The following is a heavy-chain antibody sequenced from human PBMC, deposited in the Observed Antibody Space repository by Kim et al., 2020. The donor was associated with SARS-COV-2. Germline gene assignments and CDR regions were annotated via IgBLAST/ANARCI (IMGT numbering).Heavy chain of an antibody. J-gene: IGHJ4*02. CDR3: ARSYDSSGWYVPRLIDY. V-gene: IGHV4-39*01. CDR2: IYYSGST. D-gene: IGHD6-19*01. Sequence: SETLSLTCTVSGGSISSSSYYWGWIRQPPGKGLEWIGSIYYSGSTYYNPSLKSRVTISVDTAKNQFSLKLSSVTAADTAVYYCARSYDSSGWYVPRLIDYWGQGTLVPVSS. CDR1: GGSISSSSYY.